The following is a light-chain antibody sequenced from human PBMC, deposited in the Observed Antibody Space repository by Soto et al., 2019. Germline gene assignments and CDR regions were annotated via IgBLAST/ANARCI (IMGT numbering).Light chain of an antibody. CDR2: GAS. J-gene: IGKJ4*01. CDR1: QSVSSN. V-gene: IGKV3D-15*01. Sequence: ELVMTQSPATLSVSPGERATLSCRASQSVSSNLAWYQQKPGQAPSLLIYGASPRATVIPARFSGSGSGTEFTLTISSLESEDFAVYYCQQYNNWPPPLTFGGGTKVEIK. CDR3: QQYNNWPPPLT.